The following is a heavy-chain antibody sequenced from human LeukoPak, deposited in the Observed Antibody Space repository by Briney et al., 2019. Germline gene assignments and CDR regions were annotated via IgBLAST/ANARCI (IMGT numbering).Heavy chain of an antibody. V-gene: IGHV1-18*01. Sequence: ASVKVSCKASGYTFTSYGISWVRQAPGQGLEWMGWTSAYNGNTNYAQKLQGRVTMTTDTSTSTAYMELRSLRSDDTAVYYCARAPRYYDSSGYGDAFDIWGQGTMVTVSS. CDR1: GYTFTSYG. CDR2: TSAYNGNT. D-gene: IGHD3-22*01. J-gene: IGHJ3*02. CDR3: ARAPRYYDSSGYGDAFDI.